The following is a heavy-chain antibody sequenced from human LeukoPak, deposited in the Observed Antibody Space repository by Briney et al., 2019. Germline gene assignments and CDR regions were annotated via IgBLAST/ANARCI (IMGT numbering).Heavy chain of an antibody. V-gene: IGHV3-53*01. CDR1: GFTLSRNY. CDR2: IYSGGTT. J-gene: IGHJ3*02. CDR3: AGGQSGDPAFDI. Sequence: PGGSLRLSRAASGFTLSRNYIPWVRQAPGKGLEWVSVIYSGGTTYYADSVDGRFTISRDNSRDTVYRQMHSLRVEDTAVYYCAGGQSGDPAFDIWGQGTLVTVSS. D-gene: IGHD4-17*01.